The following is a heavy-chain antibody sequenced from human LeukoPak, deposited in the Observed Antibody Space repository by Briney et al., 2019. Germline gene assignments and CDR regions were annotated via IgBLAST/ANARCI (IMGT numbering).Heavy chain of an antibody. D-gene: IGHD2-15*01. Sequence: SETLSLTCTVSGGSISSSSYYWGWIRQPPGKGLEWIGSIYYSGSTYYNPSLKRRVTIFVDTSKNQFSLKLSSVTAADTAVYYCARGYCSGGSCFWFDFWGQGTLVTVSS. J-gene: IGHJ4*02. V-gene: IGHV4-39*01. CDR2: IYYSGST. CDR3: ARGYCSGGSCFWFDF. CDR1: GGSISSSSYY.